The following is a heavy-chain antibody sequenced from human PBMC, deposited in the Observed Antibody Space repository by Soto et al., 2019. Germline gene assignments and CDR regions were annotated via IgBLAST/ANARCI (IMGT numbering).Heavy chain of an antibody. J-gene: IGHJ3*02. D-gene: IGHD2-15*01. Sequence: SETLSLTCTVSGGSISSYYWSWIRQPPGKGLEWIGYIYYSGSTNYNPSLKSRVTISVDTSKNQFSLKLSSVTAADTAVYYCARGLGDRSPDAFDIWGKGTMVTVSS. CDR1: GGSISSYY. CDR3: ARGLGDRSPDAFDI. CDR2: IYYSGST. V-gene: IGHV4-59*01.